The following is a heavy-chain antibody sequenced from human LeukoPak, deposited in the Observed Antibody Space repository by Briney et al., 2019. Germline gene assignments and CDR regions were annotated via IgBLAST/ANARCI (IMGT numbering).Heavy chain of an antibody. Sequence: GGSLRISCAASGFTVSSNYMSWVRQAPGKGLEWVSVIYSGGSTYYADSVKGRFTISRDNSKNTMYLQMDSLRAEDTAVYYCAKGNGEVSRYAYYSYFDYWGQGTLVTVSS. D-gene: IGHD5-24*01. CDR3: AKGNGEVSRYAYYSYFDY. CDR2: IYSGGST. V-gene: IGHV3-66*02. J-gene: IGHJ4*02. CDR1: GFTVSSNY.